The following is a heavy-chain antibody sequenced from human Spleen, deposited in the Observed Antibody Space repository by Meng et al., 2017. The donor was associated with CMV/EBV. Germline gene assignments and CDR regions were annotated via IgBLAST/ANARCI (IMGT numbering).Heavy chain of an antibody. CDR1: FTFSSYA. D-gene: IGHD2-2*01. CDR2: ITSNGGTT. V-gene: IGHV3-64*02. Sequence: FTFSSYAMHWVRQAPGKGLEYVSAITSNGGTTYYADSVKGRFTISRDNSKNTLYLQMGSLRPEDMAVYYCARGASGEYHLLLGPFDPWGQGTLVTVSS. J-gene: IGHJ5*02. CDR3: ARGASGEYHLLLGPFDP.